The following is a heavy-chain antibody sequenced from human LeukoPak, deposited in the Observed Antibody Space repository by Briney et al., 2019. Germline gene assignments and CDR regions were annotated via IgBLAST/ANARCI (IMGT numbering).Heavy chain of an antibody. V-gene: IGHV1-69*13. CDR3: ASYDSSGNYYVGKAFDY. CDR1: GGAFSSYA. Sequence: SVKVSCKASGGAFSSYAISWVRRAPGQGLEWMGGIIPMFGTVNYAQKFQGRVTITADESTSTAYMELSSLRSEDTAVYYCASYDSSGNYYVGKAFDYWGQGTLVTVSS. D-gene: IGHD3-22*01. J-gene: IGHJ4*02. CDR2: IIPMFGTV.